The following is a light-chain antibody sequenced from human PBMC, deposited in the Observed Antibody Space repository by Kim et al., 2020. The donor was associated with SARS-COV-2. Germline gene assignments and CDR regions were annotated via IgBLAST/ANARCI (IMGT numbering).Light chain of an antibody. CDR2: GVS. J-gene: IGKJ4*01. CDR3: QQYNNWPLT. CDR1: QSVRNN. Sequence: VSPGERATLSCRASQSVRNNLAWYQQTPGQAPRLLIYGVSTRATGIPVRFSGSGSGTEFTLTISSLQSEDFAVYYCQQYNNWPLTFGGGTKVDIK. V-gene: IGKV3-15*01.